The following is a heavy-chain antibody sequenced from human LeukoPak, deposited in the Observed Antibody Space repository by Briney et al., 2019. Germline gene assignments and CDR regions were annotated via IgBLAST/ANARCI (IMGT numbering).Heavy chain of an antibody. CDR3: ARKSNTSSGWFAFDY. V-gene: IGHV1-8*01. Sequence: APVKVSCKASGYTFISYDINWVRQATGQGLEWMGWMNPNSGNTGYAQKFQGRVTMTRNTSISTAYMELSSLRSEDTAVYYCARKSNTSSGWFAFDYWGQGTLVTVSS. CDR2: MNPNSGNT. J-gene: IGHJ4*02. D-gene: IGHD6-19*01. CDR1: GYTFISYD.